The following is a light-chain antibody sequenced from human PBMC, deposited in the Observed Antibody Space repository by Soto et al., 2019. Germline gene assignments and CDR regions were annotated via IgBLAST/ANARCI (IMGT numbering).Light chain of an antibody. CDR3: QSYDSSLSGYV. V-gene: IGLV1-40*01. CDR2: DNS. J-gene: IGLJ1*01. Sequence: QSVLTQPPSVSGAPGQRVTIACTGSSSKIGAGYGVHWYQQLPGTAPKLLVQDNSTRTSGAPDRFSGPKSGTSASLAITGLQAEDEAVYYCQSYDSSLSGYVFGTGTKRTVL. CDR1: SSKIGAGYG.